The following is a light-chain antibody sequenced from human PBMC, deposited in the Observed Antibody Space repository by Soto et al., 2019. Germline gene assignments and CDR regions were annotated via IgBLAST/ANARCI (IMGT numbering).Light chain of an antibody. CDR2: DVS. J-gene: IGLJ1*01. CDR1: SSDVGGHNY. CDR3: SSYTSSSTPYV. Sequence: QSALTQPASVSGSPGQSITICCTGTSSDVGGHNYVSWYQQHPGKAPKLMIYDVSNRPSGVSNRFSGSKSGNTASLTISGLQAEDEADYYCSSYTSSSTPYVFGTGTKVTVL. V-gene: IGLV2-14*01.